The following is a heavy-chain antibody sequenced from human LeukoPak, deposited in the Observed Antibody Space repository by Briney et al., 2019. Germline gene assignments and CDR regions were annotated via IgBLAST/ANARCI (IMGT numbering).Heavy chain of an antibody. CDR1: GGSFSGYY. CDR3: AGTGGGYLNYFDY. D-gene: IGHD3-22*01. CDR2: INHSGST. Sequence: PSETLSLTCAVYGGSFSGYYWSWIRQPPGKGLEWIGEINHSGSTNYNPSLKSRVTISVDTSKNQFSLKLSSVTAADTAVYYCAGTGGGYLNYFDYWGQGTLVTVSS. V-gene: IGHV4-34*01. J-gene: IGHJ4*02.